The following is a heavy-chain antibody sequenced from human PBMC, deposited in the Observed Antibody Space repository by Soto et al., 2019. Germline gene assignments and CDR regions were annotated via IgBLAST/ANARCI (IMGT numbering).Heavy chain of an antibody. CDR2: MKPSSGDT. V-gene: IGHV1-8*01. J-gene: IGHJ5*02. Sequence: ASVKVSCKASGYTFTNYDINWVRQAPGQGLEWLGWMKPSSGDTGYAQNLQGRLTLTRDISLSTVYLELRSLRADDTAVYYCTRGADPWGQGTLVTVSS. CDR1: GYTFTNYD. CDR3: TRGADP.